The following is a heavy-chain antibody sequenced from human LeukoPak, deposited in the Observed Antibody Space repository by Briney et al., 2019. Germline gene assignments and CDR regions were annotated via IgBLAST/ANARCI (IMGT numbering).Heavy chain of an antibody. D-gene: IGHD1-26*01. CDR3: ARGNPLSIVGYDRHFDY. CDR1: GGTFSSYA. Sequence: GASVKVSCKASGGTFSSYAISWVRQAPGQGLEWMGGIIPIFGTANYAQKFQGRVTITADKSTSTAYMELSSLRSEDTAVYYCARGNPLSIVGYDRHFDYWGQGTLVTVSS. V-gene: IGHV1-69*06. CDR2: IIPIFGTA. J-gene: IGHJ4*02.